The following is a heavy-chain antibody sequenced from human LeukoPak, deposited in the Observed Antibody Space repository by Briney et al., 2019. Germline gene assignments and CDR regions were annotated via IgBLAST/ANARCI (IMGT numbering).Heavy chain of an antibody. CDR1: GGSISNYY. D-gene: IGHD3-16*02. Sequence: PSETLSLTCTVSGGSISNYYWSWIRQPPGKGLEWIGYIYYSGSTNYNPSLKSRVTISVDTSKKQFSLRLSSVTAADTAVYYCARGGGPFYFDYVWGSYRPFDYWGQGTLVTVPS. V-gene: IGHV4-59*01. CDR3: ARGGGPFYFDYVWGSYRPFDY. J-gene: IGHJ4*02. CDR2: IYYSGST.